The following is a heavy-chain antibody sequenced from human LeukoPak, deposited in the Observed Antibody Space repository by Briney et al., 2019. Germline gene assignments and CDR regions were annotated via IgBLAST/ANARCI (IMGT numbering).Heavy chain of an antibody. J-gene: IGHJ6*03. V-gene: IGHV1-69*05. CDR1: GGTFSSYV. D-gene: IGHD5-12*01. CDR3: ARGPRVSTGGYDSHYYYYMDV. Sequence: SVKVSCKASGGTFSSYVISWVRQAPGQGLEWMGGIIPIFGTANYAQKFQGRVTITTDESTSTAYMELSSLRSEDTAVYYCARGPRVSTGGYDSHYYYYMDVWGKGTTVTVSS. CDR2: IIPIFGTA.